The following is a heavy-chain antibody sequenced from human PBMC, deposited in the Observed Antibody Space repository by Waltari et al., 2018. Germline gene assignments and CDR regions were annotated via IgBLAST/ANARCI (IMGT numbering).Heavy chain of an antibody. D-gene: IGHD1-26*01. Sequence: QLQLQESGPGLVKPSETLSLTCTVSGGSISSSSYYWGWIRQPPGKGLEWIGSIYYSGGTSYNPSLKSRVTISVDTSKNQFSLKLSSVTAADTAVYYCARPRSGSYLWYFDLWGRGTLVTVSS. CDR3: ARPRSGSYLWYFDL. CDR2: IYYSGGT. J-gene: IGHJ2*01. CDR1: GGSISSSSYY. V-gene: IGHV4-39*07.